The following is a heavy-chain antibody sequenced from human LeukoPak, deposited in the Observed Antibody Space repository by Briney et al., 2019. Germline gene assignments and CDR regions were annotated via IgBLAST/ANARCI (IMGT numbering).Heavy chain of an antibody. V-gene: IGHV3-7*01. CDR1: GFTFSSYW. CDR3: ARDSVSKKAAFDI. CDR2: IKQDGSEK. Sequence: PGGSLRLSCAASGFTFSSYWMSWVRQAPGKGLEWVANIKQDGSEKYYVDSVKGRFTISRDNAKNSLYLQMNSLRPEDTAVYYCARDSVSKKAAFDIWGQGTMVTVSS. D-gene: IGHD2-8*01. J-gene: IGHJ3*02.